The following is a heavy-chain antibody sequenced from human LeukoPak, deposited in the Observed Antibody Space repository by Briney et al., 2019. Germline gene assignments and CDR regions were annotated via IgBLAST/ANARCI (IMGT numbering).Heavy chain of an antibody. Sequence: SETLSLTCTVSGGSISSYYWSWIRQPPGKGLEWIGYIYYSGSTNYNPSLKSRVTISVDTSKNQFSLKLSSVTAADTAVYYCARGRGYDFSVDYWGQGTLVTVSS. CDR3: ARGRGYDFSVDY. J-gene: IGHJ4*02. CDR2: IYYSGST. CDR1: GGSISSYY. D-gene: IGHD5-12*01. V-gene: IGHV4-59*08.